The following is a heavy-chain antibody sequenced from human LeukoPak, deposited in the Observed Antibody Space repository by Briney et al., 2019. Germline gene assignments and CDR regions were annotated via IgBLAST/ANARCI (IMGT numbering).Heavy chain of an antibody. CDR1: GGSISSSSYY. Sequence: SETLSLTCIVSGGSISSSSYYWGWIRQPPGKGLEWIGSIYYSGSTYYNPSHKTRVTISVETSKNQFSLKLSSVTAADPAVYYCARDRRRYYGSGRGDFDYWGQGTLVTVSP. D-gene: IGHD3-10*01. CDR3: ARDRRRYYGSGRGDFDY. CDR2: IYYSGST. J-gene: IGHJ4*02. V-gene: IGHV4-39*07.